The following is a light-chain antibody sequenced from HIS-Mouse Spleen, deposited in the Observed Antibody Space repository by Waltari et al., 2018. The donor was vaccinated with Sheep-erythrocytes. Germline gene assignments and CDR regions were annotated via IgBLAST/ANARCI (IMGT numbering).Light chain of an antibody. CDR2: GNS. J-gene: IGLJ2*01. V-gene: IGLV1-40*01. CDR3: QSYDSSLSGVV. CDR1: SSNIAAGYD. Sequence: QSVLTQPPSVSGAPGQRVTISCPGSSSNIAAGYDVHRYQQLPGTAPKLLIYGNSNRPSGVPDRFSGSKSGTSASLAITGLQAEDEADYYCQSYDSSLSGVVFGGGTKLTVL.